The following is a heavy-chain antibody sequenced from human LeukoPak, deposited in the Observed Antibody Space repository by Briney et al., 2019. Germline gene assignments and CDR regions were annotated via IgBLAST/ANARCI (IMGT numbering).Heavy chain of an antibody. Sequence: GGSLRLSCAASGFTFSTYSMNWVRQAPGKGLEWVSYVSTSSSTYYADSVKGRFTISRDNAKNSLFLQMNSLRAEDTGIYYCARDLGSSSCAWGQGTLVTVSS. J-gene: IGHJ5*02. CDR1: GFTFSTYS. CDR2: VSTSSST. V-gene: IGHV3-48*01. CDR3: ARDLGSSSCA. D-gene: IGHD6-6*01.